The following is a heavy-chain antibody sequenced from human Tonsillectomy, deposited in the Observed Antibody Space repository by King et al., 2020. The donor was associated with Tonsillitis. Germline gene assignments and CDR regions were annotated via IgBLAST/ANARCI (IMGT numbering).Heavy chain of an antibody. J-gene: IGHJ3*02. D-gene: IGHD6-13*01. CDR1: GFSFNNFV. V-gene: IGHV3-30*18. Sequence: VQLVESGGGVVQPGRSLRLSCAASGFSFNNFVMHWVRQVPGTGLEWVAVISYDGNDKDYADSVKGRFTISRDNSKKTLYLQMNSLRVEDTAVYFCAKGKSSTWMFDAFDIWGQGTRVTVSS. CDR2: ISYDGNDK. CDR3: AKGKSSTWMFDAFDI.